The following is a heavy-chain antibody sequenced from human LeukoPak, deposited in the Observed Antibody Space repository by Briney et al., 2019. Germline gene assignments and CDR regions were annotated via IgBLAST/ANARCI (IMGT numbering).Heavy chain of an antibody. V-gene: IGHV4-59*12. CDR1: GGSISSYY. CDR2: IYYSGST. J-gene: IGHJ4*02. Sequence: PSETLSLTCTVSGGSISSYYWSWIRQPPGKGLEWIGYIYYSGSTNYNPSLKSRVTISVDTSKNQFSLKLSSVTAADTAVYYCARSATYYYDSSGYYTVDHFDYWGQGTLVTVSS. D-gene: IGHD3-22*01. CDR3: ARSATYYYDSSGYYTVDHFDY.